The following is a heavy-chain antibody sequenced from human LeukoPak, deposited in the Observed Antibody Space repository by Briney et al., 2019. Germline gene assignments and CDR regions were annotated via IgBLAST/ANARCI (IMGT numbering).Heavy chain of an antibody. D-gene: IGHD3-3*01. CDR3: ARTVTYYDFWSGYGPKDNWFDP. V-gene: IGHV4-39*07. J-gene: IGHJ5*02. CDR1: GGSISSSSYY. CDR2: IYYSGST. Sequence: SETLSLTCTVSGGSISSSSYYWGWIRQPPGKGLEWIGSIYYSGSTYYNPSLKSRVTISVDTSKNQFSLKLSSVTAADTAVYYCARTVTYYDFWSGYGPKDNWFDPWGQGTLVTVSS.